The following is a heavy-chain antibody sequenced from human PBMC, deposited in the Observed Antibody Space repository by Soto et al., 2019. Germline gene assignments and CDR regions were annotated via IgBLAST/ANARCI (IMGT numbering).Heavy chain of an antibody. J-gene: IGHJ5*02. CDR1: GFTFNNYA. Sequence: PGGSLRLSCAASGFTFNNYAMHWVRQAPGKGLEWVAVISYDGNNKYNADSVKGRFTISRDNSKNTLDLQMKSLIAEDTAVYYCATYGPGISWGQGSLVTVSS. CDR2: ISYDGNNK. CDR3: ATYGPGIS. V-gene: IGHV3-30-3*01. D-gene: IGHD3-10*01.